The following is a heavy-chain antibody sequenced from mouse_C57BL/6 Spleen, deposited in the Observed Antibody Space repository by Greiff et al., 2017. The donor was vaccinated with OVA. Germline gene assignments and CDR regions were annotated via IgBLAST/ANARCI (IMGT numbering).Heavy chain of an antibody. Sequence: VHVKQSGPELVKPGASVKMSCKASGYSFPDYYMNWVKQSHGKSLEWIGYLTPNTGGTSYNQKFKGKATLHVNKSSSTAYMELRSLTSEESAVYYCARGGNWDERYYFDYWGQGTTLTVSS. D-gene: IGHD4-1*01. CDR3: ARGGNWDERYYFDY. V-gene: IGHV1-22*01. J-gene: IGHJ2*01. CDR1: GYSFPDYY. CDR2: LTPNTGGT.